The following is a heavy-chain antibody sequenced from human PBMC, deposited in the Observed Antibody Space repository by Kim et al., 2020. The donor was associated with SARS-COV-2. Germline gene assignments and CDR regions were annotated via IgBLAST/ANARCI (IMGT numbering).Heavy chain of an antibody. CDR3: ARLSGSYYYYYGMDV. J-gene: IGHJ6*02. V-gene: IGHV4-39*01. CDR1: GGSISSSSYY. Sequence: SETLSLTCTVSGGSISSSSYYWGWIRQPPGKGLEWIGSIYYSGSTYYNPSLKSRVTISVDTSKNQFSLKLSSVTAADTAVYYCARLSGSYYYYYGMDVWGQVTTVTVSS. CDR2: IYYSGST. D-gene: IGHD1-26*01.